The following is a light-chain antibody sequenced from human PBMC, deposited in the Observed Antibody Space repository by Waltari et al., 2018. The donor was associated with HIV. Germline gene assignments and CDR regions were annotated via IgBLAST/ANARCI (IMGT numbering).Light chain of an antibody. CDR1: QGIDNY. J-gene: IGKJ1*01. Sequence: DIQMTQSPSSLPASVGDRVTITCRASQGIDNYLAWYQQKPGKVPKLLVYAASTLQSGVPSRFSGSGSGTAFTLTISSLQPEDVATYYCQRYNSAQWTFGHGTKVEIK. V-gene: IGKV1-27*01. CDR3: QRYNSAQWT. CDR2: AAS.